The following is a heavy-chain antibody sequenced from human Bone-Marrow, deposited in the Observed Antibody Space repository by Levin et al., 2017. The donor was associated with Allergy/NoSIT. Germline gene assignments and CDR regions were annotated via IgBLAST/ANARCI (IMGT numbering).Heavy chain of an antibody. CDR1: GFTFSTYD. Sequence: QTGGSLRLSCAASGFTFSTYDMHWVRQVTGEGLEWLSSISTSGDTYYAGSVRGRFTISREEARNSLYLQMNSLRAGDTAVYYCARELACSGCGNYGMDVWGQGTTVTVSS. CDR2: ISTSGDT. J-gene: IGHJ6*02. D-gene: IGHD2-15*01. V-gene: IGHV3-13*04. CDR3: ARELACSGCGNYGMDV.